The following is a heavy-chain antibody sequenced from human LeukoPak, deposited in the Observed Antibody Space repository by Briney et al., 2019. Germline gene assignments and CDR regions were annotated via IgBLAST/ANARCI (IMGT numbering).Heavy chain of an antibody. CDR3: GKTTTGYSSGRYPGWPVDY. V-gene: IGHV3-23*01. Sequence: GGSLRLSCAASGFTFNNYAMYWVRQAPGKGLEWVSGIFGSGGSAHYADSVKGRFTNSRDNSKNTVYLQMDSLRVEDTAVYYCGKTTTGYSSGRYPGWPVDYWGQGTLVTVSS. CDR1: GFTFNNYA. D-gene: IGHD6-19*01. CDR2: IFGSGGSA. J-gene: IGHJ4*02.